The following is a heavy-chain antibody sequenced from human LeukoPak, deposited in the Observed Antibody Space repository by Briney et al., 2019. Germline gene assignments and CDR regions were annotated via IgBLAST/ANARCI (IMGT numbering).Heavy chain of an antibody. CDR3: ATSPATGDTE. V-gene: IGHV3-23*01. D-gene: IGHD7-27*01. CDR1: GFTFSSYA. J-gene: IGHJ4*02. Sequence: PGGSLRLSCAASGFTFSSYAMSWVRQAPGKGLEWVSAISHSGGTTYYGDSVKGRFTISRDNSKNTLYLQMNSLRAEDTAVYYCATSPATGDTEWGQGTLVTVSS. CDR2: ISHSGGTT.